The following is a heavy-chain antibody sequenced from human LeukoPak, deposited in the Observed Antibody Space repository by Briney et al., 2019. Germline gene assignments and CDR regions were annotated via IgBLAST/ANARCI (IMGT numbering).Heavy chain of an antibody. Sequence: PGGSLRLSCAASGFTVSNNYMSWVRQAPGKGLEWVSLIYSGGSTYYADFVKGRFTISRDNSKNTLYLQMNSLRAEDTAVYYCATLSYQGLNYYGSGTPWYYFDYWGQGTLVTVSS. CDR3: ATLSYQGLNYYGSGTPWYYFDY. V-gene: IGHV3-66*01. CDR2: IYSGGST. J-gene: IGHJ4*02. CDR1: GFTVSNNY. D-gene: IGHD3-10*01.